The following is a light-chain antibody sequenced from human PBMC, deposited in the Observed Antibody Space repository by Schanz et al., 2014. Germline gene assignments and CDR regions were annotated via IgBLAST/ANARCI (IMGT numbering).Light chain of an antibody. CDR3: CSYAGATTFGV. CDR2: SNH. Sequence: QSVLPQPPSASGTPGQRVTISCSGSSSNIGSNTVNGYQQLPGTAPKLLMYSNHQRPSGVPDRFSGSKSGSTASLTVSGLQAEDEADYYCCSYAGATTFGVVGGGTKLTVL. CDR1: SSNIGSNT. V-gene: IGLV1-44*01. J-gene: IGLJ2*01.